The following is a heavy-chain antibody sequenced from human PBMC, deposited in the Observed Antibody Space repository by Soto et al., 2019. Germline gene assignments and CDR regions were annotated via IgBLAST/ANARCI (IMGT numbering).Heavy chain of an antibody. CDR3: AKDMENGYNPYYYYGMDV. J-gene: IGHJ6*02. V-gene: IGHV3-11*01. CDR2: ISSSGSTI. CDR1: GFTFSDYY. Sequence: GGSLRLSCAASGFTFSDYYMSWIRQAPGKGLEWVSYISSSGSTIYYADSVKGRFTISRDNAKNSLYLQMNSLRAEDTALYYCAKDMENGYNPYYYYGMDVWGQGTTVTGLL. D-gene: IGHD3-10*01.